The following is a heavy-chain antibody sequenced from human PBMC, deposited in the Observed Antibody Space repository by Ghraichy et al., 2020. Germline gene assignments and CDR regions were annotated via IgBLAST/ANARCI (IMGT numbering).Heavy chain of an antibody. CDR3: ATGGGTF. V-gene: IGHV3-48*02. CDR1: GLTFSGYT. D-gene: IGHD2-15*01. CDR2: ISNGDGTI. J-gene: IGHJ4*02. Sequence: GSLNISCAVSGLTFSGYTMKWVRQAPGKGLEWISFISNGDGTIYYADSVKGRFTISRDNAKNSLYLQMNSLRDEDTAVYYCATGGGTFWGQGTLVTVSS.